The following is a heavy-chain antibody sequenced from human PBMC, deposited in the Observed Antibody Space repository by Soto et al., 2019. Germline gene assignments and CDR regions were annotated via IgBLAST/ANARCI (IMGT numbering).Heavy chain of an antibody. CDR3: ARGGLSGYLFDY. D-gene: IGHD5-12*01. V-gene: IGHV3-30-3*01. J-gene: IGHJ4*02. CDR1: GFTFSSYA. Sequence: GQSLKISCAASGFTFSSYAMHWVRQAPGKGLEWVAVISYDGSNKYYADSVKGRFTISRDNSKNTLYLQMNSLRAEDTAVYYCARGGLSGYLFDYWGQGTLVTVSS. CDR2: ISYDGSNK.